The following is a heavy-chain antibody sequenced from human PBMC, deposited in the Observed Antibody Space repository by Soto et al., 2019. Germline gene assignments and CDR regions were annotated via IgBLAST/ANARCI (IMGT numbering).Heavy chain of an antibody. CDR2: IYYSGST. V-gene: IGHV4-30-4*01. J-gene: IGHJ4*02. Sequence: QVQLQESGPGLVKPSQTLSLTCTVSGGSISSGDYYWSWIRHPPGKGLEWIGYIYYSGSTYYTPSLKIRVTRSVDTSTHQFSLELSSVTAADTAVYYCARENCGGDCYSPWGQGPLVTVSS. CDR3: ARENCGGDCYSP. D-gene: IGHD2-21*02. CDR1: GGSISSGDYY.